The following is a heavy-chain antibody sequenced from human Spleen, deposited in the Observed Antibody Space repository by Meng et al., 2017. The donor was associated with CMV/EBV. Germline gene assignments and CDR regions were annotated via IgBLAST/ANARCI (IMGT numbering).Heavy chain of an antibody. V-gene: IGHV1-2*02. CDR1: GYTFARYY. D-gene: IGHD2/OR15-2a*01. J-gene: IGHJ4*02. Sequence: ASVKVSCKASGYTFARYYMHWVRQAPGQGLEWMGWINPINGDTTYAQQFQVRVTMTRDTSLSTAYMELSRLRSDDTALYYCARAEYIRNGADYWGQGTLVTVSS. CDR3: ARAEYIRNGADY. CDR2: INPINGDT.